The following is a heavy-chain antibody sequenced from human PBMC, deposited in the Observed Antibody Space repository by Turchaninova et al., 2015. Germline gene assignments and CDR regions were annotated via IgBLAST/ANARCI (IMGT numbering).Heavy chain of an antibody. D-gene: IGHD3-3*01. J-gene: IGHJ3*02. V-gene: IGHV4-31*03. CDR3: ARTYYDFWSGYYKGDAFDI. Sequence: ESGPGLVKPSQTLSLTCTVSGGSISSGGYYWSWIRQHPGKGLEWIGYIYYSGSTYYNPSLKSRVTISVDTSKNQFSLELSFVTAADTAVYYCARTYYDFWSGYYKGDAFDIWGQGTMATVSS. CDR2: IYYSGST. CDR1: GGSISSGGYY.